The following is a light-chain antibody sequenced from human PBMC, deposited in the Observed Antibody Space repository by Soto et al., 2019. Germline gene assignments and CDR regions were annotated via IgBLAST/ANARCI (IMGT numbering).Light chain of an antibody. J-gene: IGKJ1*01. CDR3: QQYENYWT. CDR2: GAS. CDR1: QSVSSSY. Sequence: EIVLTQSPGTLSLSPLEIGTLSFMASQSVSSSYLAWYQQKPGQAPRLLIYGASSRATGIPDRFSGSGSGTEFTLTISSLQTEDFGIYYCQQYENYWTFGQGTKVDIK. V-gene: IGKV3-20*01.